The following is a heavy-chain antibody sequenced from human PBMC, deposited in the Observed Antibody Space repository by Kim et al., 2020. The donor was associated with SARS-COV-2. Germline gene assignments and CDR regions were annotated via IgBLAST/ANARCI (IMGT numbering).Heavy chain of an antibody. J-gene: IGHJ4*02. V-gene: IGHV1-3*01. CDR3: ARSLLAAGQIYFDH. CDR1: GYTFTNHG. Sequence: ASVKVSCKASGYTFTNHGIHWVRQAPGQGLEWMGWINVGSTSTKYSQKFQGRVTITRDTSASTAYMDLSSLISEDTAVYFCARSLLAAGQIYFDHWGQGTLVTVSS. D-gene: IGHD6-13*01. CDR2: INVGSTST.